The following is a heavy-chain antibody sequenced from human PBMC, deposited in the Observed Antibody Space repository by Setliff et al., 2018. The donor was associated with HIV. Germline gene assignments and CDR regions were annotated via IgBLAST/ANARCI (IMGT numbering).Heavy chain of an antibody. CDR1: GFTFSSYS. J-gene: IGHJ4*02. V-gene: IGHV3-7*04. CDR2: INPGGSGK. Sequence: GGSLRLSCAASGFTFSSYSMNWVRQAPGKGLEWVASINPGGSGKWYVDSVKGRFTVSGDNTKNSLYLQMNSLRAEDTAVYYCERGGGYWGQGTMVTVS. D-gene: IGHD2-15*01. CDR3: ERGGGY.